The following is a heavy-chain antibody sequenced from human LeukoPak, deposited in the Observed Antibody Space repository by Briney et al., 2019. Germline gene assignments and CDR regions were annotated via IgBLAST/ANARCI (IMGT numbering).Heavy chain of an antibody. V-gene: IGHV3-53*01. J-gene: IGHJ3*02. CDR2: IYSGGST. CDR1: GFTVSGHY. CDR3: ARPRYDYGDYVGAFDI. D-gene: IGHD4-17*01. Sequence: PGGSLRLSCAASGFTVSGHYMSWVRQAPGKGLEWVSVIYSGGSTFYGDSVKGRFTISRDNSKNTLYLQMNSLRAEDTAVYYCARPRYDYGDYVGAFDIWGQGTMVTVSS.